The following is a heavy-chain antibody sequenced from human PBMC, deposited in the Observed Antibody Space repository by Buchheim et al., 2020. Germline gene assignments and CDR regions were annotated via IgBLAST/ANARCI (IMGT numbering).Heavy chain of an antibody. CDR3: ARSRGYYDFWSGYYREPGDYYGMDV. J-gene: IGHJ6*02. Sequence: EVQLWESGGGLVQPGGSLRLSCAASGFTFSSYAMSWVRQAPGKGLEWVSAIVASGDTTYYADSVKGRFTISRDNSKKTLNLQMSSLRVEDTAVYYCARSRGYYDFWSGYYREPGDYYGMDVWGQGTT. CDR1: GFTFSSYA. D-gene: IGHD3-3*01. CDR2: IVASGDTT. V-gene: IGHV3-23*01.